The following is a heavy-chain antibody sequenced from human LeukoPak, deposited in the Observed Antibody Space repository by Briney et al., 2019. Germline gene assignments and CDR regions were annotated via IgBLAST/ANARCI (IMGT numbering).Heavy chain of an antibody. J-gene: IGHJ4*02. CDR3: ARVHLTGRGYFDY. CDR2: IGGTGVRT. D-gene: IGHD1-20*01. CDR1: GFTFSSYA. V-gene: IGHV3-23*01. Sequence: GGSLRLSCASSGFTFSSYAMSWVRQAPGKGLEWVSTIGGTGVRTYYADSVKGRFTISRDNSKNTLYLQINSLRAEDTAVYFCARVHLTGRGYFDYWGQGTLVTVSS.